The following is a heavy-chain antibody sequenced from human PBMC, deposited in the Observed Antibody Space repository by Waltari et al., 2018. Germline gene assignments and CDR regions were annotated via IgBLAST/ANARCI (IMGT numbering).Heavy chain of an antibody. V-gene: IGHV4-34*01. CDR1: GGSLSGSS. D-gene: IGHD2-15*01. CDR2: INHSGST. J-gene: IGHJ2*01. Sequence: VPLQQWGAGLLKPSATLSITCAVYGGSLSGSSWRWIRQHPGKGLEWIWEINHSGSTNYNPSLKSRVTISVDTSKIQFSLKLSSVTAADTAVYYCARADCSGGSCPTSGGYFDLWGRGTLVTVSS. CDR3: ARADCSGGSCPTSGGYFDL.